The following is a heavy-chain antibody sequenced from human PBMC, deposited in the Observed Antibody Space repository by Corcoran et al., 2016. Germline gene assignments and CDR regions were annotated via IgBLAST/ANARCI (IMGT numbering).Heavy chain of an antibody. J-gene: IGHJ3*02. V-gene: IGHV1-3*01. CDR3: ARGFCSSTSCYTDGGAFDI. D-gene: IGHD2-2*02. CDR2: INAGNGNT. CDR1: GYTFTSYA. Sequence: QVQLVQSGAEVKKPGASVKVSCKASGYTFTSYAMHWVRQAPGQRLEWMGWINAGNGNTKYSQKFQGRVTITRDTSASTAYMELSSLRSEDTAVYSCARGFCSSTSCYTDGGAFDIWGQGTMVTVSS.